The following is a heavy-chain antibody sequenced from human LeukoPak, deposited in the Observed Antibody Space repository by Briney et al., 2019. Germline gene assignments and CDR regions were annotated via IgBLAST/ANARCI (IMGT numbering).Heavy chain of an antibody. J-gene: IGHJ4*02. CDR1: GYTFSGYY. D-gene: IGHD2-15*01. CDR2: SSPNSGGA. V-gene: IGHV1-2*02. Sequence: GASVKVSCKASGYTFSGYYIHWVRQAPGQGLDWMGYSSPNSGGANSAQKFRGRVTINRDTSISTAYMELTRLGSDDPAVYYCAREGDGLLSKDFDYWGQGTLVTVSS. CDR3: AREGDGLLSKDFDY.